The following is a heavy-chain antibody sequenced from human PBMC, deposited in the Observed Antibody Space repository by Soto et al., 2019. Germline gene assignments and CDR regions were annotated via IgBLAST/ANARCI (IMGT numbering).Heavy chain of an antibody. J-gene: IGHJ6*03. CDR2: INPNGGVT. CDR3: VRESGGATATLDYYYFYMDV. V-gene: IGHV1-2*04. CDR1: GDSFNDYY. Sequence: ASVKVSCKSSGDSFNDYYIHWVRQAPGQGLEWMGWINPNGGVTKYAQKFQGWVTMTRDTSIRTVYMELSRLRSDDTAVYYCVRESGGATATLDYYYFYMDVWGKGTTVTVSS. D-gene: IGHD5-12*01.